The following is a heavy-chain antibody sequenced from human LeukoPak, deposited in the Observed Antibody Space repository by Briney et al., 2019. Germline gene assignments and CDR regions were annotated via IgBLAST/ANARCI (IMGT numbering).Heavy chain of an antibody. CDR1: GGSMSSSSYD. Sequence: PSETLSLTCTVSGGSMSSSSYDWGWIRQSPGKGLEWIGSIYYSGANHYNPSLKSRVTMSVDTSKNQFSVKLTSVTATDTAVYYCVRVRGYWLVRGYLDYWGQGTQVTVSS. CDR3: VRVRGYWLVRGYLDY. D-gene: IGHD6-19*01. V-gene: IGHV4-39*02. J-gene: IGHJ4*02. CDR2: IYYSGAN.